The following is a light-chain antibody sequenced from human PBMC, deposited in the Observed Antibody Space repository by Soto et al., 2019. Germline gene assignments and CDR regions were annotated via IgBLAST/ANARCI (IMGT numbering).Light chain of an antibody. J-gene: IGLJ1*01. CDR3: SSYTSSSTLPYV. Sequence: QSALTQPASVSGSPGQSITISCTGTSSDVVGYNYVSWYQQHPGKAPKLMIYDVSNRPSGVSNRFSGSKSGNTASLTISGLQAEDEADYYSSSYTSSSTLPYVFGTGTKVTVL. CDR2: DVS. V-gene: IGLV2-14*01. CDR1: SSDVVGYNY.